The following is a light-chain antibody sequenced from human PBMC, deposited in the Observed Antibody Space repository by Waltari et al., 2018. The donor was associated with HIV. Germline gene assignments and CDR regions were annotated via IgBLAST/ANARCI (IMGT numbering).Light chain of an antibody. CDR2: RGD. J-gene: IGLJ3*02. CDR1: TSNLASDS. Sequence: TQSPSASGAPGRRVTFTCSAVTSNLASDSIYWCQKVPGTATTLLIFRGDQRPSGVPGRFSGSKSGASSSLAISGLQSDDEADYYCAAWTDIMSGWLFGGGTKLTVL. CDR3: AAWTDIMSGWL. V-gene: IGLV1-47*01.